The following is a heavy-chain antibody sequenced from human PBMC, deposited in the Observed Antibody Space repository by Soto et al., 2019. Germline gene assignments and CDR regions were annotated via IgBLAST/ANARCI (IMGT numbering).Heavy chain of an antibody. J-gene: IGHJ4*02. CDR2: ISGSGGST. Sequence: GGSLRLSCAASGFTFSSYAMIWVRQAPGKGLEWVSAISGSGGSTYYADSVKGRFAISRDNSKNTLYLQMNSLRAEDTAVYYCAKEGEHSSGWANFDYWGQGTLVTVSS. CDR3: AKEGEHSSGWANFDY. CDR1: GFTFSSYA. D-gene: IGHD6-19*01. V-gene: IGHV3-23*01.